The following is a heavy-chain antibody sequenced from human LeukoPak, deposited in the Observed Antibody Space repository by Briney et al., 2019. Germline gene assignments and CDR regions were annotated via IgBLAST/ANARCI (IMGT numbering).Heavy chain of an antibody. D-gene: IGHD2-2*01. CDR2: IYHSGST. CDR1: GDSTSSGGYY. CDR3: AREGGYCSSTSCYGWFDP. V-gene: IGHV4-30-2*01. Sequence: SETLSLTCTVSGDSTSSGGYYWSWIRQPPGKGLEWIGYIYHSGSTYYNPSLKSRVTISVDRSKNQFSLKLSSVTAADTAVYYCAREGGYCSSTSCYGWFDPWGQGTLVTVSS. J-gene: IGHJ5*02.